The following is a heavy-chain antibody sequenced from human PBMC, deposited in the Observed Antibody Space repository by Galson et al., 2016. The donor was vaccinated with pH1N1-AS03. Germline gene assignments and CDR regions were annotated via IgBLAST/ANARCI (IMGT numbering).Heavy chain of an antibody. J-gene: IGHJ3*02. Sequence: SLRLSCAASGFIFSNHGMHWVRQAPGKGLEWVAVILSHGKIDYYADSVRGRFTVSRDNSNNTLYLQMDSLRAGDRAVYYCAKEGSGSVSKFAFDIWGQGTIVTVSS. CDR1: GFIFSNHG. CDR3: AKEGSGSVSKFAFDI. V-gene: IGHV3-30*18. D-gene: IGHD3-10*01. CDR2: ILSHGKID.